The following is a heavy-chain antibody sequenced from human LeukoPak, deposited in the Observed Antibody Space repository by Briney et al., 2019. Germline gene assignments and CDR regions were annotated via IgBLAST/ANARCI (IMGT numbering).Heavy chain of an antibody. J-gene: IGHJ5*02. CDR3: ARDRRSLVAATFWFDP. D-gene: IGHD2-15*01. CDR2: ISSSSSYI. Sequence: GGSLRLSCAASRFTFSSYSMNWVRQAPGKGLEWVSSISSSSSYIYYADSVKGRFTISRDNAKNSLYLQMNSLRAEDTAVYYCARDRRSLVAATFWFDPWGQGTLVTVSS. V-gene: IGHV3-21*01. CDR1: RFTFSSYS.